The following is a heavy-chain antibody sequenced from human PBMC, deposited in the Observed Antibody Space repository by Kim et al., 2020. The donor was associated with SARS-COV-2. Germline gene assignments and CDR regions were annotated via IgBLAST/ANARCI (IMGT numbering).Heavy chain of an antibody. V-gene: IGHV4-39*07. Sequence: ITDNNPSLKRRVTISVDTSKSQFSLKLSSVTAADTAVYYCASKQWLVSDYWGQGTLVTVSS. J-gene: IGHJ4*02. CDR2: IT. CDR3: ASKQWLVSDY. D-gene: IGHD6-19*01.